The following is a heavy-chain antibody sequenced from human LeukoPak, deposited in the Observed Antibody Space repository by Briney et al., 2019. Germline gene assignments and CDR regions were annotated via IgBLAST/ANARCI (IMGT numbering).Heavy chain of an antibody. CDR2: IYYSGST. D-gene: IGHD3-10*01. CDR3: ARPRGFNDAFDI. V-gene: IGHV4-61*10. Sequence: SQTLSLTCTVSGGSISSGSYYWSWIRQPAGKGLEWIGYIYYSGSTNYNPSLKSRVTISVDTSKNQFSLKLSSVTAADTAVYYCARPRGFNDAFDIWGQGTMVTVSS. J-gene: IGHJ3*02. CDR1: GGSISSGSYY.